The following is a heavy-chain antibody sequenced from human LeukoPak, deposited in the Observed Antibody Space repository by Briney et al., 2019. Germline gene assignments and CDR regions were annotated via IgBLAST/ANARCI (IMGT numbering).Heavy chain of an antibody. D-gene: IGHD3-10*01. V-gene: IGHV3-21*01. CDR3: ARVPGGLGSQGG. CDR2: ISSSSSYI. J-gene: IGHJ4*02. Sequence: GGSLRLSCAASGFTFSSYSMNWVRQAPGKGLEWVSSISSSSSYIYYADSVKGRFTISRDNAKNSLYLQMNSLRAEDTAVYYCARVPGGLGSQGGGGQGTLVTVSS. CDR1: GFTFSSYS.